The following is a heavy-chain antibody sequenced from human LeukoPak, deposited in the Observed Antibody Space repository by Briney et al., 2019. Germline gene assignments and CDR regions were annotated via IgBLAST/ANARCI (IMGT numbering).Heavy chain of an antibody. CDR1: GGSFSGYY. J-gene: IGHJ4*02. D-gene: IGHD3-22*01. CDR3: ARRRGYYYVGPDY. V-gene: IGHV4-34*01. CDR2: INHSGST. Sequence: SETLSLTYAVYGGSFSGYYWSWIRQPPGKGLEWIGEINHSGSTNYNPSLKSRVTISVDTSKNQFSLKLSSVTAADTAVYYCARRRGYYYVGPDYWGQGTLVTVSS.